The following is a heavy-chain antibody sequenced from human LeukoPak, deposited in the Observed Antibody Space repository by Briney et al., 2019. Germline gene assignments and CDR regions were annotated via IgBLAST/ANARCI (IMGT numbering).Heavy chain of an antibody. D-gene: IGHD1-26*01. CDR3: ATRDLYARELPSYYFGY. J-gene: IGHJ4*02. CDR1: GYTLTELS. CDR2: FDPEDGET. V-gene: IGHV1-24*01. Sequence: ASVKVSCKVSGYTLTELSMHWVRQAPGKGLEWMGGFDPEDGETIYAQKFQGRVTMTEDTSTDTAYMELSSLRSEDTAVYYCATRDLYARELPSYYFGYWGQGTLVTVSS.